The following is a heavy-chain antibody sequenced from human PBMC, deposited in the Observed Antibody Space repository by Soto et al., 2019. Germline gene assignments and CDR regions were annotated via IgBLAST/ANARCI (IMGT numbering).Heavy chain of an antibody. J-gene: IGHJ4*02. D-gene: IGHD3-10*01. CDR2: INHSGST. CDR1: GGSFSGYY. V-gene: IGHV4-34*01. CDR3: ARGNWSKLTRVNIKKTKHFDY. Sequence: SETLSLTCAVYGGSFSGYYWSWIRQPPGKGLEWIGEINHSGSTNYNPSLKSRVTISVDTSKNQFSLKLSSVTAADTAVYYCARGNWSKLTRVNIKKTKHFDYWGQGTLVTVSS.